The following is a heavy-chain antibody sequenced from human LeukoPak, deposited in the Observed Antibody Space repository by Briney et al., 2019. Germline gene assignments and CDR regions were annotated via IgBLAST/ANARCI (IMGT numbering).Heavy chain of an antibody. CDR2: IYFSGTT. CDR3: ARLCDFWSGCYMDV. CDR1: GGSISSSSYF. Sequence: PSETLSLTCTVSGGSISSSSYFWGWIREPPGKGLEWIGNIYFSGTTYYNPSLKSRVTIFVDTSKNQFSLKLSFVTAADTAVYYCARLCDFWSGCYMDVWGKGTTVTVSS. J-gene: IGHJ6*03. D-gene: IGHD3-3*01. V-gene: IGHV4-39*01.